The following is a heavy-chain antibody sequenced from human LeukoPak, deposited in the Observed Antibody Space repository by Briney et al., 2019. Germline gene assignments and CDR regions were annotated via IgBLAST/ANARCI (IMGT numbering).Heavy chain of an antibody. J-gene: IGHJ4*02. V-gene: IGHV3-30*07. Sequence: FTFSRDSSKNTLFLQMNSLRAEDTAVYYCARDIMITFGGVIVTYFDYWGQGTLVTVSS. D-gene: IGHD3-16*02. CDR3: ARDIMITFGGVIVTYFDY.